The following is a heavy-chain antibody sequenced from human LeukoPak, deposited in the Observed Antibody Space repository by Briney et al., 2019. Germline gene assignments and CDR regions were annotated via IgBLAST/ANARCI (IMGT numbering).Heavy chain of an antibody. Sequence: PGGSLRLSCAAPGFTFSSSAMSWVRQAPGKGLEWVSGISGSGGSTYYADSVKGRLTISRDNSKNTLYMQMNSLRVEDTAVYYCAKSRGQTQGNYYMDVWGKGTTVTVSS. CDR3: AKSRGQTQGNYYMDV. J-gene: IGHJ6*03. CDR1: GFTFSSSA. CDR2: ISGSGGST. V-gene: IGHV3-23*01.